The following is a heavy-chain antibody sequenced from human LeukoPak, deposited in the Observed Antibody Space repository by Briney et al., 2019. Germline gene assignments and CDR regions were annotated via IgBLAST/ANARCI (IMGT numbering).Heavy chain of an antibody. Sequence: GGSLRLSCAASGFTFDDYTMHWVRQPPGKGLGWVSLLSWDGSSTYYADSVKGRFTISRDNSKNSLYLQMNSLRSEDTASYYCAAGALYYYENSGYHYWGQGTLVTVSS. CDR2: LSWDGSST. V-gene: IGHV3-43*01. CDR1: GFTFDDYT. D-gene: IGHD3-22*01. CDR3: AAGALYYYENSGYHY. J-gene: IGHJ4*02.